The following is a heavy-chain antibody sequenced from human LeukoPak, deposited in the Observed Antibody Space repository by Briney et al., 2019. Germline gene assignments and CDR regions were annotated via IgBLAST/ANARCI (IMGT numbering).Heavy chain of an antibody. D-gene: IGHD3-3*01. Sequence: SETLSLTCTVSGVSISSYYWSWIRQPPGKGLEWIGYIFYSGSTIYNPSLRSRVTISVDTSKNQLSLKLTSVTAADTAVYYCARVLLSNYDFWSGYSNWFDPWGQGTLVTVSS. J-gene: IGHJ5*02. CDR2: IFYSGST. CDR3: ARVLLSNYDFWSGYSNWFDP. V-gene: IGHV4-59*08. CDR1: GVSISSYY.